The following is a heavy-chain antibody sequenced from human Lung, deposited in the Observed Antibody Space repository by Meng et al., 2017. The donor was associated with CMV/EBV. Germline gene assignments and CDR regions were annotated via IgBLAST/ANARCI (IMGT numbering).Heavy chain of an antibody. D-gene: IGHD3-22*01. CDR3: ARDRLYYYDTSGYYYPRYFQH. Sequence: LTXAASGFTFSNYAMHWVRQAPGKGLDWVAVISSDGSNKEYADPVKGRFTISRDNSKNTLYLHMNSLRAEDTAVYYCARDRLYYYDTSGYYYPRYFQHWXQGTLVTVSS. V-gene: IGHV3-30*04. CDR2: ISSDGSNK. J-gene: IGHJ1*01. CDR1: GFTFSNYA.